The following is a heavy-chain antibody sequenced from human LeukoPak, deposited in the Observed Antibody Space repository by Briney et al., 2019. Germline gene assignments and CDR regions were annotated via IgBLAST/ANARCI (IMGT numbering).Heavy chain of an antibody. CDR1: GGSISSYY. CDR2: IYTSGST. J-gene: IGHJ2*01. CDR3: ARDRVYYDILTGHWHFDL. Sequence: PSETLSLTCTVSGGSISSYYWSWIRQPAGKGLEWIGRIYTSGSTNYNPSLKSRVTMSVDTSKNQFSLKLSSVTAADTAVYYCARDRVYYDILTGHWHFDLWGRGTLVTVSS. D-gene: IGHD3-9*01. V-gene: IGHV4-4*07.